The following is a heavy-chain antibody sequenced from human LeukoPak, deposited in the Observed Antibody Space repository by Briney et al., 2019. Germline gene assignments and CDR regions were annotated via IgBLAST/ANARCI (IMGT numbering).Heavy chain of an antibody. CDR3: ARGRYSSGWYIVDY. CDR2: IYTSGST. V-gene: IGHV4-4*07. D-gene: IGHD6-19*01. J-gene: IGHJ4*02. CDR1: GGSISSYY. Sequence: SETLSLTCTVSGGSISSYYWSWIRQPAGKGLEWIGRIYTSGSTNYNPSLKSRVTMSVDTSKNQFSLKLSSVTAADTAVYYCARGRYSSGWYIVDYWGQGTLVTVSS.